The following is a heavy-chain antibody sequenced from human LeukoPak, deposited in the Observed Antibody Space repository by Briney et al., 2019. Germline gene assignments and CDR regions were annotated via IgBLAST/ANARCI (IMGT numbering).Heavy chain of an antibody. CDR3: ARDWGSGVAMVQLDY. J-gene: IGHJ4*02. Sequence: GGSLRLSCAASGFTFSSYGMHWVRQAPGKGLEWVAFIRYDGSNKYYADSVKGRFTISRDNSKNTLYLQMNSLRAEDTAVYYCARDWGSGVAMVQLDYWGQGTLVTVSS. CDR2: IRYDGSNK. V-gene: IGHV3-30*02. CDR1: GFTFSSYG. D-gene: IGHD5-18*01.